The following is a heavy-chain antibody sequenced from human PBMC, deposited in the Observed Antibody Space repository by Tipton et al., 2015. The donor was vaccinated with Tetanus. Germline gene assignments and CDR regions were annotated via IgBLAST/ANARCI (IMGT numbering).Heavy chain of an antibody. J-gene: IGHJ4*02. V-gene: IGHV4-34*01. D-gene: IGHD2-2*01. Sequence: TLSLTCAVYGGSFSNYYWNWIRQAPGKGLEWIAEINHSGSSNCNPSLKSRVTISVDTSKNQFSLKLSSVTAADTAVYYCARQCVVPAAENDYGDNAFDSWGQGTLVTVSS. CDR1: GGSFSNYY. CDR2: INHSGSS. CDR3: ARQCVVPAAENDYGDNAFDS.